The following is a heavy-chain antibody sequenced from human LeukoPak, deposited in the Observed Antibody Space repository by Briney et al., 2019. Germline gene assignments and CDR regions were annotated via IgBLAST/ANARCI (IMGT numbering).Heavy chain of an antibody. CDR1: GYTFTSYA. Sequence: ASVKVSCKASGYTFTSYAMHWVRQAPGQRLEWMGWINAGNGNTKYSQKFQGRVTITRDTSASTAYMELSSLRSEDTAVYYCASEVGNTMVRGVIILGWFDPWGQGTLVIVSS. CDR3: ASEVGNTMVRGVIILGWFDP. CDR2: INAGNGNT. D-gene: IGHD3-10*01. V-gene: IGHV1-3*01. J-gene: IGHJ5*02.